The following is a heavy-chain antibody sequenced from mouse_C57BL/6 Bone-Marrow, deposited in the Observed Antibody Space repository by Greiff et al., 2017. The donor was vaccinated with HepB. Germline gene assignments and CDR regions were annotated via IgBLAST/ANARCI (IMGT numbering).Heavy chain of an antibody. Sequence: EVQLVESGPGLVKPSQSLSLTCSVTGYSITSGYYWNWIRQFPGNKLEWMGYISYDGSNNYNPSLKNRISITRDTSKNQFFLKLNSVTTEDTATYYCAREGIYYYGSSCWYIDFWGTGTTVTVSS. CDR3: AREGIYYYGSSCWYIDF. CDR2: ISYDGSN. V-gene: IGHV3-6*01. CDR1: GYSITSGYY. J-gene: IGHJ1*03. D-gene: IGHD1-1*01.